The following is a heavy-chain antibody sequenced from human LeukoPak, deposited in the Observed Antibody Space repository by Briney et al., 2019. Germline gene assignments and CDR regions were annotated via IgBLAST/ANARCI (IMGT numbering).Heavy chain of an antibody. D-gene: IGHD3-10*01. V-gene: IGHV3-66*01. J-gene: IGHJ6*02. Sequence: GGSLRLSCAASGFTVSSNYMSWVRQAPGKGLEWVSVIYSGGSTYYADSVKGRFTISRDNSKNTLYLQMNSLRAEDTAVYYCARDGGRPGYYYGMDVWGQGTTVTVSS. CDR3: ARDGGRPGYYYGMDV. CDR2: IYSGGST. CDR1: GFTVSSNY.